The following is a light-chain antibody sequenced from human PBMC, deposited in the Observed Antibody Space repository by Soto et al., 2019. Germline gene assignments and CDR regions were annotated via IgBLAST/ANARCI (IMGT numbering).Light chain of an antibody. CDR2: VNSGGSH. Sequence: QLVLTQSPSASASLGASVKLTCTLSSGHSNYAIAWHQQQPEKGPRYLMKVNSGGSHIKGDGIPDRFSRSSSGAERYLFISSLQSEDEADYYCQTWGTGSAIVVFGGGTQLTVF. CDR3: QTWGTGSAIVV. CDR1: SGHSNYA. V-gene: IGLV4-69*01. J-gene: IGLJ7*01.